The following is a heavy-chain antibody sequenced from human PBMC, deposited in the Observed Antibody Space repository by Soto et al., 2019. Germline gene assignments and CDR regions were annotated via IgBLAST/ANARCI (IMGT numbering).Heavy chain of an antibody. Sequence: GASVKVSCKASGYTFTGYYIHWVRQAPGQGLEWMGWINPKTGGTNYAQKFQDWVTMTRDTSVSTAYMELSRLKSDDTAVYYCARTLGYCISTSCYYYYGMDVWGQGTTVTVSS. CDR2: INPKTGGT. CDR1: GYTFTGYY. CDR3: ARTLGYCISTSCYYYYGMDV. J-gene: IGHJ6*02. D-gene: IGHD2-2*01. V-gene: IGHV1-2*04.